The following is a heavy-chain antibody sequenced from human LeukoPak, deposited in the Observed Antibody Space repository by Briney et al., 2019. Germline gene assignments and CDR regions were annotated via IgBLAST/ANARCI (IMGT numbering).Heavy chain of an antibody. CDR2: IYYSGST. D-gene: IGHD2-2*02. CDR1: GGSISSGDYY. J-gene: IGHJ6*02. Sequence: SETLSLTCTVSGGSISSGDYYWSWIRQPPGKGLEWIGYIYYSGSTYYNPSLKSRVTISVDTSKNQFSLKLSSVTAADTAVYYCAGRRGSTSCYTWGCYYYGMDVWGQGTTVTVSS. CDR3: AGRRGSTSCYTWGCYYYGMDV. V-gene: IGHV4-30-4*02.